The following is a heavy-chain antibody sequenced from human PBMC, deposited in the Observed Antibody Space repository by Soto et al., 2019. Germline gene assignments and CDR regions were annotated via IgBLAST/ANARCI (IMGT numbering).Heavy chain of an antibody. CDR1: GFTFSGAA. V-gene: IGHV3-73*01. CDR3: TTSPY. J-gene: IGHJ4*02. Sequence: GGSLRLSCAVSGFTFSGAAIHWVRQAPGKGLEWIGRIRSKTNNYATAYADSVTGRFTLSRDDSSNTAYLQMNSLKTEDTAVYYCTTSPYWGQGTLVTVSS. CDR2: IRSKTNNYAT.